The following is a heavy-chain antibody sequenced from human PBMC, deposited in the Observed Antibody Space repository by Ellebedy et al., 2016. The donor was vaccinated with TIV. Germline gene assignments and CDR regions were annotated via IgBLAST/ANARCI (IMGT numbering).Heavy chain of an antibody. D-gene: IGHD6-6*01. CDR1: GYTFTTYG. J-gene: IGHJ1*01. V-gene: IGHV1-18*04. CDR2: IGTYEGNT. Sequence: ASVKVSCKASGYTFTTYGITCVRQPPGQGPEWMGWIGTYEGNTKYAQKLQARVTMTRDTSTSTAYMELRSLRSDDTAVYYCARDRDGSSSSDFQHWGPGTLVTVSS. CDR3: ARDRDGSSSSDFQH.